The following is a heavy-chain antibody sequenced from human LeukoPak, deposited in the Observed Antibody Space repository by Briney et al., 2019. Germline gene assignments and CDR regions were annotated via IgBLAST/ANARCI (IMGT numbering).Heavy chain of an antibody. CDR1: GFTFDDYA. CDR3: AKDLRRKMISAGTFGY. J-gene: IGHJ4*02. Sequence: PGGSLRLSCAASGFTFDDYAMHWVRQAPGKGLEWVSGISWNSGSIGYADSVKGRFTISRDNAKNSLYLQMNSLRAEDTALYYCAKDLRRKMISAGTFGYWGQGTLVTVSS. V-gene: IGHV3-9*01. D-gene: IGHD6-19*01. CDR2: ISWNSGSI.